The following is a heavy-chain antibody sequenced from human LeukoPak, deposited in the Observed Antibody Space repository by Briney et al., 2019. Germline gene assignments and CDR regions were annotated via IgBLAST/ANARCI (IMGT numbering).Heavy chain of an antibody. D-gene: IGHD6-13*01. CDR1: GFTFSGSA. CDR2: IRSKANSYAT. V-gene: IGHV3-73*01. J-gene: IGHJ4*02. Sequence: PGGSLRLSCAASGFTFSGSAMHWVRQASGKGLEWVGRIRSKANSYATAYAASVKGRFTISRDDSKNTAYLQTNSLKTEDTAVYYCTRHAAAAPFDYWGQGTLVTVSS. CDR3: TRHAAAAPFDY.